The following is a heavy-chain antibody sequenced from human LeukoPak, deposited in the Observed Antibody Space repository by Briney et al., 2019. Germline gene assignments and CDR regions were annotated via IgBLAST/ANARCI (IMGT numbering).Heavy chain of an antibody. CDR1: GFTFSDSW. Sequence: GGSLRLSCAASGFTFSDSWMSWVRQAPGKGLEWVANMNQDGSAKDYVDSVKGRFTISRDNARNSLCLQMSSLRAEDTAVYYCATYTHWVAGDVWGQGTTVTVSS. J-gene: IGHJ6*02. CDR2: MNQDGSAK. D-gene: IGHD3-16*01. CDR3: ATYTHWVAGDV. V-gene: IGHV3-7*01.